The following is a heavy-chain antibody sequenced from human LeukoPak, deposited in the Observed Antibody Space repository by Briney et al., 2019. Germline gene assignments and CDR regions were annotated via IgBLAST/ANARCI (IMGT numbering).Heavy chain of an antibody. CDR1: GGTFSSYA. CDR2: IIPIFGTA. CDR3: AREREETYGSGSYTFDH. V-gene: IGHV1-69*13. Sequence: SVKVSCKASGGTFSSYAISWVRQAPGQGLEWMGGIIPIFGTANYAQKFQDRVTITADESTSTAYMELSSLRSEDTAVYYCAREREETYGSGSYTFDHWGQGTLVTVSS. D-gene: IGHD3-10*01. J-gene: IGHJ4*02.